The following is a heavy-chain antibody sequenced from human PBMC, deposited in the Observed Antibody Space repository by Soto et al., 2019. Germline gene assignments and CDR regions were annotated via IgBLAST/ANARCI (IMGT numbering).Heavy chain of an antibody. J-gene: IGHJ4*02. CDR1: GGTFSSYA. CDR3: ARVAAIRGRQRGALDY. CDR2: LIPIFGTA. Sequence: QVQLVQSGAEVKKPGSSVKVSCKASGGTFSSYAISWVRQAPGQGLEWMGGLIPIFGTANYAQKFQGRVTITADESTSTDYLELSSLRSEDTAVYYCARVAAIRGRQRGALDYWGQGTLVTVSS. V-gene: IGHV1-69*01. D-gene: IGHD1-1*01.